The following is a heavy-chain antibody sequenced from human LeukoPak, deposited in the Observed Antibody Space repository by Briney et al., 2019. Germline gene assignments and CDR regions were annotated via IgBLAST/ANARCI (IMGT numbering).Heavy chain of an antibody. V-gene: IGHV3-23*01. J-gene: IGHJ4*02. CDR1: GFIFRDFG. CDR3: AKEGQTVAGNGYFDY. Sequence: SGGSLRLSCVASGFIFRDFGLSWVRQAPGKGLEWVSAISGGGDSTYYTDSVKGRFTISRDNSQNTLFLQMSSLRAEDTAVYYCAKEGQTVAGNGYFDYWGQGSLVTVSS. CDR2: ISGGGDST. D-gene: IGHD6-19*01.